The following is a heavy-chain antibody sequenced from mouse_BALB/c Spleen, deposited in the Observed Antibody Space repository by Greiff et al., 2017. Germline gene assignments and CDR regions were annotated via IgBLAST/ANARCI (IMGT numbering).Heavy chain of an antibody. J-gene: IGHJ3*01. CDR1: GYTFTSYW. D-gene: IGHD2-3*01. V-gene: IGHV1-69*02. Sequence: VKLQQPGAELVRPGASVKLSCKASGYTFTSYWINWVKQRPGQGLEWIGNIYPSDSYTNYNQKFKDKATLTVDKSSSTAYMQLSSPTSEDSAVYYCTRGAYDGYYPFAYWGQGTLVTVSA. CDR3: TRGAYDGYYPFAY. CDR2: IYPSDSYT.